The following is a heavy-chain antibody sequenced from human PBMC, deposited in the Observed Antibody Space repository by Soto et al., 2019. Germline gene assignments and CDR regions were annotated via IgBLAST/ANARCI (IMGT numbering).Heavy chain of an antibody. CDR3: ATLGHPDIVVVSAAIDRNAFDI. CDR2: FDPEDGET. V-gene: IGHV1-24*01. D-gene: IGHD2-2*01. CDR1: GYTLTELS. J-gene: IGHJ3*02. Sequence: GASVKVSCKVSGYTLTELSMHWVRQAPGKGLEWMGGFDPEDGETIYAQKFQGRVTMTEDTSTDTAYMELSSLRSEDTAVYYCATLGHPDIVVVSAAIDRNAFDIWGQGTMVTVSS.